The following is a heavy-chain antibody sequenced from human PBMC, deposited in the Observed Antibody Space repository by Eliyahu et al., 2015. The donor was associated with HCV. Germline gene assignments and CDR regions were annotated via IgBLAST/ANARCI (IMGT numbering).Heavy chain of an antibody. CDR2: MHYSGGT. CDR3: SSGGGGIAVAGTGGWFDP. J-gene: IGHJ5*02. D-gene: IGHD6-19*01. V-gene: IGHV4-59*01. Sequence: QVQLQESGPGLVKPSETLSLTCTVSGGSITTXYWSWIRQPPGKGLEWIGYMHYSGGTNYNPSLKSRVTMSLDTSKNQFSLKLSSVTAADTAIYYCSSGGGGIAVAGTGGWFDPWGQGTLVTVSS. CDR1: GGSITTXY.